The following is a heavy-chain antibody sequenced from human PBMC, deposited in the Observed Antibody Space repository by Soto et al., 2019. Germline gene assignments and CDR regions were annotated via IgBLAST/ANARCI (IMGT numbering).Heavy chain of an antibody. Sequence: PWGSLRLSCAASGFTFSSYGMHWVRQAPGKGLEWVAVISYDGSNKYYADSVKGRFTISRDNSKNTLYLQMNSLRAEDTAVYYCAKDGEWWPEYWGQGTMVSVSA. CDR1: GFTFSSYG. V-gene: IGHV3-30*18. J-gene: IGHJ4*01. CDR3: AKDGEWWPEY. D-gene: IGHD2-15*01. CDR2: ISYDGSNK.